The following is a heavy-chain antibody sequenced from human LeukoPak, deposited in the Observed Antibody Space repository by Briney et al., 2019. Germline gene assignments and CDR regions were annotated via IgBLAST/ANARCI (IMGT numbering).Heavy chain of an antibody. CDR1: GGSISSSSYY. CDR2: IYYSGST. V-gene: IGHV4-39*01. J-gene: IGHJ4*02. Sequence: PSETLSLTCTVSGGSISSSSYYWGWIRQPPGEGLEWIGSIYYSGSTYYNPSLKSRVTISVDTSKNQFSLKLSSVTAADTAVYYCARLARSDFDYWGQGTLVTVSS. D-gene: IGHD2-21*01. CDR3: ARLARSDFDY.